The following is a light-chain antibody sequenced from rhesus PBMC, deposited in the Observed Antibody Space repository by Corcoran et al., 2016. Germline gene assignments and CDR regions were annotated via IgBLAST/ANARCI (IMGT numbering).Light chain of an antibody. J-gene: IGKJ3*01. CDR3: LQHNSYPFT. CDR2: AAS. CDR1: QGISSY. Sequence: DIQMTQSPSSLSASVGDTVTITCRASQGISSYLNWFQQKPGKAPTLLIYAASSLESGVPSRFSGSGSGTDFTLTISSLQPEDFAVYYGLQHNSYPFTFGPGTKLDIK. V-gene: IGKV1-28*03.